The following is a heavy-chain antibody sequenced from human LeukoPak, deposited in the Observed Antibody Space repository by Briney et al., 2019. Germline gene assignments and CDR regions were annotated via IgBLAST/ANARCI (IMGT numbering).Heavy chain of an antibody. V-gene: IGHV3-23*01. J-gene: IGHJ3*02. CDR1: GLTFSSYA. D-gene: IGHD5-18*01. CDR2: ISGSGGST. Sequence: GGSLRLSCAASGLTFSSYAMSWVRQAPGKGLEWVSVISGSGGSTYYADSVKGRFTISRDNSKNTLYLQMNSLRAEDTAVYYCAKDGTAMGLLDAFDIWGQGTMVTVSS. CDR3: AKDGTAMGLLDAFDI.